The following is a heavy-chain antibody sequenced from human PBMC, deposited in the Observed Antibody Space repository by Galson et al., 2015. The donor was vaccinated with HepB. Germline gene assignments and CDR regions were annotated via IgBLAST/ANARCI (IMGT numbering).Heavy chain of an antibody. CDR2: INTNTGNP. Sequence: SVKVSCKASGYTFTSYAMNWVRQAPGQGLEWMGWINTNTGNPTYAQGFTGRFVFSLGTSVSTAYLQISSLKAEDTAVYYCARSGRYYGSGSYYTGMAYWGQGTLVTVSS. V-gene: IGHV7-4-1*02. CDR1: GYTFTSYA. D-gene: IGHD3-10*01. CDR3: ARSGRYYGSGSYYTGMAY. J-gene: IGHJ4*02.